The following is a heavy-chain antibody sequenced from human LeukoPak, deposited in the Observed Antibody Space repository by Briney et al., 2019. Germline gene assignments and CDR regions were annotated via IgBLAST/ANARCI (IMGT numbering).Heavy chain of an antibody. CDR1: GGSFSGYY. D-gene: IGHD3-10*01. V-gene: IGHV4-34*01. CDR3: ARRGRYGAGPLYYYYGMDV. CDR2: INHSGST. J-gene: IGHJ6*02. Sequence: SETLSLTCAVYGGSFSGYYWSWIRQPPGKGLEWIGEINHSGSTYYNPSLKSRVTISVDTSKSQFSLRLSSVTAADTAVYYCARRGRYGAGPLYYYYGMDVWGQGTTVTVSS.